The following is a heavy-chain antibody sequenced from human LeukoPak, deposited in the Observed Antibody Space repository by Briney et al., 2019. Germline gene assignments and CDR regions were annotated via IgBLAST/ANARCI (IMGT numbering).Heavy chain of an antibody. J-gene: IGHJ1*01. CDR3: ATTQAYCGGDCYIFQH. CDR1: GGSISSGDYY. Sequence: SETLSLTCTVSGGSISSGDYYWSWIRQPPGKGLEWIGYIYYSGSTYYNPSLKSRVTISVDTSKNQFSLKLSSVTAADTAVYYCATTQAYCGGDCYIFQHWGQGTLVTVSS. CDR2: IYYSGST. D-gene: IGHD2-21*01. V-gene: IGHV4-30-4*08.